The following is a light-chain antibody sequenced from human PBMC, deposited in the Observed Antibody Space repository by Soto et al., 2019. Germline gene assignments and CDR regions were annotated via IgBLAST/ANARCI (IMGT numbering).Light chain of an antibody. Sequence: EIVLTQSPGTLSLSPGERATLSCRASQSVSSSYLAWYQHKPGKAPRLLIYAASNLQRGVPSRFSGSGSGTDFTLTINNLQPEDFTTYYCQQTKSPGTFGQGTRVEIK. CDR2: AAS. CDR3: QQTKSPGT. V-gene: IGKV3-20*01. CDR1: QSVSSSY. J-gene: IGKJ1*01.